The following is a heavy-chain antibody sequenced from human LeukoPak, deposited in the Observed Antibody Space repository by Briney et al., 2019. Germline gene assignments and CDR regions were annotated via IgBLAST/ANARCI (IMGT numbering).Heavy chain of an antibody. CDR3: KCHGSVVDY. J-gene: IGHJ4*02. CDR1: GYTFVSYG. D-gene: IGHD3-10*01. CDR2: ISAYNGNI. Sequence: ASVKVSCKASGYTFVSYGVSWVRQVPGQGLEWMAWISAYNGNIKYAQKFQGRVTVTTDTSTSTAYMELSSLRSEDTAVYYCKCHGSVVDYWGQGTLVTVSS. V-gene: IGHV1-18*01.